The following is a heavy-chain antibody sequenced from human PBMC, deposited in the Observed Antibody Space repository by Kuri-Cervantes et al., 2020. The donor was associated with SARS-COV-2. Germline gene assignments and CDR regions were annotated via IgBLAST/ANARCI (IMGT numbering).Heavy chain of an antibody. Sequence: ASVKVSCKASGYTFTSYDINWVRQATGQGLEWMGWMNPNSGNTGYAQKFQGRVTITRNTSISTAYMELSSLRFEDTAVYYCARDCSGTDCYVIVYGLSDWGQETLVTVSS. D-gene: IGHD2-2*01. V-gene: IGHV1-8*03. J-gene: IGHJ4*02. CDR1: GYTFTSYD. CDR3: ARDCSGTDCYVIVYGLSD. CDR2: MNPNSGNT.